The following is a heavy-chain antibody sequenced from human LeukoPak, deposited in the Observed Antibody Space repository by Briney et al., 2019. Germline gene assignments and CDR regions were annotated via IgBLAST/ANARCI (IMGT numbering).Heavy chain of an antibody. D-gene: IGHD3-22*01. J-gene: IGHJ4*02. Sequence: GGSLRLSCAASGFTFSNAWMSWVRQAPGKGLEWVGRIKSKTDGGTTDYAAPVKGRFTISRDDSKNTLYLQMNSLKTEDTAVYYCTTQYYYDSSGYPFDYWGQGTLVTVSS. CDR3: TTQYYYDSSGYPFDY. CDR1: GFTFSNAW. CDR2: IKSKTDGGTT. V-gene: IGHV3-15*01.